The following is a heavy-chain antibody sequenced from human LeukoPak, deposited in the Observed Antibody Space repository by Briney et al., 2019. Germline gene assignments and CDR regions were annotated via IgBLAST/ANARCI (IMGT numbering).Heavy chain of an antibody. J-gene: IGHJ4*02. D-gene: IGHD4-11*01. CDR2: ISGSGGST. CDR1: GFPFSSYA. CDR3: AKDRGDYSNYRPYYFDY. Sequence: GGSLRLSCAASGFPFSSYAMSWVRQAPGKGLEWVSAISGSGGSTYYADSVKGRFTISRDNSKNTLYLQMNSLRAEDTAVYYCAKDRGDYSNYRPYYFDYWGQGTLVTVSS. V-gene: IGHV3-23*01.